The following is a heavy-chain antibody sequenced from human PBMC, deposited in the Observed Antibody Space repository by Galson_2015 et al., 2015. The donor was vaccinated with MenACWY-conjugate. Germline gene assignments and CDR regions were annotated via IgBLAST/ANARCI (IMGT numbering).Heavy chain of an antibody. Sequence: SLRLSCAASGFTFSSYRMTWVRQAPGKGLEWVAYISQNGSRRYHVDSLNGRFSISRDNANNSVFLQMNSLRADDTAVYYCVRESQKTGWFDYWGQGTLVTVSS. V-gene: IGHV3-7*03. CDR3: VRESQKTGWFDY. CDR2: ISQNGSRR. D-gene: IGHD6-19*01. J-gene: IGHJ4*02. CDR1: GFTFSSYR.